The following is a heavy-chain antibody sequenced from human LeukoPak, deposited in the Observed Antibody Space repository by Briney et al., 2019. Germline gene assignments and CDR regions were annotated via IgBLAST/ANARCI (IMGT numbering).Heavy chain of an antibody. D-gene: IGHD3-9*01. Sequence: GGSLRLSCATSGFTFSNYWMSWVRQAPGKGLEWVANIKQDGSEIYYVDSVKGRFTVSRDNAKNSLYLQMNSLRAEDTAVYYCARDLYDILTGSDYYYGMDVWGQGTTVTVSS. V-gene: IGHV3-7*01. CDR1: GFTFSNYW. J-gene: IGHJ6*02. CDR2: IKQDGSEI. CDR3: ARDLYDILTGSDYYYGMDV.